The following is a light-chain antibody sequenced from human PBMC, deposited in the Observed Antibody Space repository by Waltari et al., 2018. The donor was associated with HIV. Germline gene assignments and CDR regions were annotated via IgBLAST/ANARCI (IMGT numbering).Light chain of an antibody. CDR2: EAN. J-gene: IGLJ2*01. V-gene: IGLV2-23*01. CDR1: SSDVGSYNL. Sequence: QSALTQPASVSGSPGQSITISCTGTSSDVGSYNLVSWYQQHPGKAPKLMISEANKRPSGVSNRFSGSKSGNTASLTISGLQAEDEADYYCSSYATAGTYVLFGGGTKLTVL. CDR3: SSYATAGTYVL.